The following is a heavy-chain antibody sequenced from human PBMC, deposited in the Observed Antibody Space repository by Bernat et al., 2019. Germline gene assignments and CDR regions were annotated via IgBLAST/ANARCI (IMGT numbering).Heavy chain of an antibody. CDR1: GFIFSSYG. D-gene: IGHD6-13*01. V-gene: IGHV3-33*01. CDR3: AREGWSTLAAAGTGADY. J-gene: IGHJ4*02. Sequence: QVQLVESGGRVVQPGTSLRLSCEASGFIFSSYGMHWVRQAPGKGLEWVGVIWWDASNTHYSDAVRGRFIISRDDSTNTLFLQMNSLRGDDTAIYYCAREGWSTLAAAGTGADYWGQGTLVSVSS. CDR2: IWWDASNT.